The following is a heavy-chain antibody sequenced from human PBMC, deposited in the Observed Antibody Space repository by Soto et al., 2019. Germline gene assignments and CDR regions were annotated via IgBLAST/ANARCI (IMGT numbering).Heavy chain of an antibody. CDR3: ASQYFRDLWFGEGPYGMDV. CDR2: INHSGST. Sequence: PSETLSLTCAVYGGSFSGYYWSWIRQPPGKGLEWIGEINHSGSTNYNPSLKSRVTISVDTSKNQFSLKLSSVTAADTAVYYCASQYFRDLWFGEGPYGMDVWGQGTTVTVSS. J-gene: IGHJ6*02. CDR1: GGSFSGYY. V-gene: IGHV4-34*01. D-gene: IGHD3-10*01.